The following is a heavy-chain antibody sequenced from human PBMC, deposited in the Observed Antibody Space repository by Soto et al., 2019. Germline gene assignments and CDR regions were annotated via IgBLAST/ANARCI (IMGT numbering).Heavy chain of an antibody. Sequence: GGPLRLSGAASGFTLTIFAMRWVRQSPGKGLEWVSTISGSGGSTYYADAVKGRFTISRDNSMGTLYLQMKSLRVEDTAIYYCAKEVSLGSTVDLGYWGQGTLVTVSS. D-gene: IGHD7-27*01. CDR2: ISGSGGST. CDR1: GFTLTIFA. J-gene: IGHJ4*02. CDR3: AKEVSLGSTVDLGY. V-gene: IGHV3-23*01.